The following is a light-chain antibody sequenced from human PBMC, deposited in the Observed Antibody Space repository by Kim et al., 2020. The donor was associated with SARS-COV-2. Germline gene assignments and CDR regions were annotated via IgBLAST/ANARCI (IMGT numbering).Light chain of an antibody. Sequence: GQSVTISCTGTSSDVGGYHYVSWYQQHPGKAPKLMIYEVSKRPSGVPDRFSGSKSGNTASLTVSGLQAEDEADYYCSSYAGSNNLVFGGGTKVTVL. CDR1: SSDVGGYHY. V-gene: IGLV2-8*01. J-gene: IGLJ2*01. CDR3: SSYAGSNNLV. CDR2: EVS.